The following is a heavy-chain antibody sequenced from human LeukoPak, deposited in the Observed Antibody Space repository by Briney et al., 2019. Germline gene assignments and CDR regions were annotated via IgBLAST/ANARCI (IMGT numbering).Heavy chain of an antibody. CDR1: GGSISSYY. Sequence: ETLSLTCTVSGGSISSYYWSWIRQPPGKGLEWIGYIYYSGSTNYNPSLKSRVTISVDTSKNQFSLKLSSVTAADTAVYYCAGAAYYYYGMDVWGQGTTVTVSS. CDR2: IYYSGST. CDR3: AGAAYYYYGMDV. J-gene: IGHJ6*02. V-gene: IGHV4-59*01.